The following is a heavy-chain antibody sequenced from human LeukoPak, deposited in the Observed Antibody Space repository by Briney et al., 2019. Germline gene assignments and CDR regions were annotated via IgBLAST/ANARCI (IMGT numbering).Heavy chain of an antibody. Sequence: SETLSLTCAVSGGSISSYYWSWIRQPPGKGLEWIGYMPYRGSTNYNPSLKSRVTISIDASKSQFSLKLTSVTGADTALYYCARQVGRGAYDAWYFDHWGPGTLVTVSS. J-gene: IGHJ4*02. D-gene: IGHD5-12*01. CDR2: MPYRGST. CDR1: GGSISSYY. CDR3: ARQVGRGAYDAWYFDH. V-gene: IGHV4-59*08.